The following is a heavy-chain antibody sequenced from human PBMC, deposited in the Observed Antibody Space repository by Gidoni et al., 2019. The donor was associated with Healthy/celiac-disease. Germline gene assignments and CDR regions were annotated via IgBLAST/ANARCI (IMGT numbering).Heavy chain of an antibody. V-gene: IGHV1-69*01. D-gene: IGHD1-1*01. CDR1: GVTFSSYA. CDR2: IIPILGTA. J-gene: IGHJ4*02. Sequence: QLPLVQSGAEVKKPGSSVKVSCKASGVTFSSYAIRWVRQAPGQGLEWMGGIIPILGTANYAQKFQGRVTITADESTSTAYMELSSLRSEDTAVYYCARQGWNGNFWFDYWGQGTLVTVSS. CDR3: ARQGWNGNFWFDY.